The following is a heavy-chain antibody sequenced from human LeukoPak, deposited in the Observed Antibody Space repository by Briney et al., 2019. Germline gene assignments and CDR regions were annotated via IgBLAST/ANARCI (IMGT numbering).Heavy chain of an antibody. Sequence: PGGSLRLSCAASGFTFSSYWMHWVRQAPGKGLEWVAFIRYDGSNKYYADSVKGRFTISRDTSKNTLYLQMNSLRAEDTAVYYCAKDLAGWSSSWYLKLDYWGQGTLVTVSS. J-gene: IGHJ4*02. CDR3: AKDLAGWSSSWYLKLDY. V-gene: IGHV3-30*02. D-gene: IGHD6-13*01. CDR1: GFTFSSYW. CDR2: IRYDGSNK.